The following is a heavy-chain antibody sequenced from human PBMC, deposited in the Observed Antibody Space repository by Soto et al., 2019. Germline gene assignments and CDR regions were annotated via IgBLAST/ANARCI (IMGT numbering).Heavy chain of an antibody. CDR3: GTAQSSCIYYSDD. J-gene: IGHJ4*02. CDR1: GFTFSSYA. D-gene: IGHD2-2*01. CDR2: IWYDGTNK. V-gene: IGHV3-33*01. Sequence: PGGSLRLSCAASGFTFSSYAMHWVRQAPGKGLEWVAVIWYDGTNKYYADSVKGRFTISRDNSKNTLYLQMNSLRAEDTAVYYCGTAQSSCIYYSDDWGQGTLVTVSS.